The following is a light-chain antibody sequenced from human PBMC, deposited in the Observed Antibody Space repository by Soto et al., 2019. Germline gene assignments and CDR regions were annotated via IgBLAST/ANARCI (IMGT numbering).Light chain of an antibody. CDR3: QSYDSNRSGSVV. CDR2: ANN. J-gene: IGLJ2*01. CDR1: SSNIGAGYD. V-gene: IGLV1-40*01. Sequence: QSVLTQPPSVSGAPGQRVTISCTGSSSNIGAGYDVHWYQQLPGTAPKLLIYANNIRPSGVPDRFSGSRSGTSASLAITGLQAEDEADYYCQSYDSNRSGSVVFGGGTKVTVL.